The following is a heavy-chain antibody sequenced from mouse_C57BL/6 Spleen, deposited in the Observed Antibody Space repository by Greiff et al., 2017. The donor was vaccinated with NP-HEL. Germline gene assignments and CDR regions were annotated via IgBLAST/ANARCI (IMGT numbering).Heavy chain of an antibody. Sequence: QVQLQQPGAELVKPGASVKLSCKASGYTFTSYWMHWVKQRPGQGLAWIGMIHSNSVSTNYNEKFTSKATLTVDKSSSTAYMKLRGLATEDSAVYDCARSSYWGQGALVTVSA. CDR1: GYTFTSYW. CDR3: ARSSY. V-gene: IGHV1-64*01. J-gene: IGHJ3*01. CDR2: IHSNSVST.